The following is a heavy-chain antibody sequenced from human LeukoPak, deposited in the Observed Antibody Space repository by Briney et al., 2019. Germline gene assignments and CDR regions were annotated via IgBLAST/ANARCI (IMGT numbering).Heavy chain of an antibody. CDR2: ICWNGGFM. V-gene: IGHV3-9*01. Sequence: GGSLRLSCAASGFKFDAYYMHWVRQPPGKGLEWVSIICWNGGFMDYADPVKRRFTISRDNVQHSVQLVMDGLRSEDTAFYFCVIVRGTYSSGFYFDSWGQGTLVTVSS. CDR1: GFKFDAYY. J-gene: IGHJ4*02. D-gene: IGHD6-19*01. CDR3: VIVRGTYSSGFYFDS.